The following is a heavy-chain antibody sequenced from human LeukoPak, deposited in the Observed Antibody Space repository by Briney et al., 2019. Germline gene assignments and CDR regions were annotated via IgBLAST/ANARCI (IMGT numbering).Heavy chain of an antibody. D-gene: IGHD2-15*01. V-gene: IGHV3-7*01. CDR3: ARDRCSGGNCYSRRYYYYGMDV. CDR2: IKQDGSDK. J-gene: IGHJ6*02. CDR1: GFTFINYW. Sequence: GGSLRLSCAASGFTFINYWMSWVRQAPGKGLEWVANIKQDGSDKDYVDSVKGRFTISRDNAKNSLYLQMNSLRAEDTAVYYCARDRCSGGNCYSRRYYYYGMDVWGQGTAVTVSS.